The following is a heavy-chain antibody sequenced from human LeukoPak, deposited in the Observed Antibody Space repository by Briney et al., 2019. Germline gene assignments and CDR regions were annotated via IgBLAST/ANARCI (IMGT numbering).Heavy chain of an antibody. Sequence: GGSLRLSCAASGFSFSNYEMNWARQPPGKGLEWVSYISSSGSTIYYPDSVKGRFTISRDNAKNSLYLQMNRLRAEDTAVYYCARDQDNYGDYWYFDLWGRGTLVTVSS. CDR3: ARDQDNYGDYWYFDL. CDR2: ISSSGSTI. D-gene: IGHD4-17*01. J-gene: IGHJ2*01. V-gene: IGHV3-48*03. CDR1: GFSFSNYE.